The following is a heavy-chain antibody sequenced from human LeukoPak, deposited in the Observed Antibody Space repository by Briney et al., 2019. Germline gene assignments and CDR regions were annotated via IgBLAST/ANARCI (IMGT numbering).Heavy chain of an antibody. CDR1: GGSFSNYH. CDR3: ARLDSRGTTVTTNRNNWFDS. V-gene: IGHV4-34*01. J-gene: IGHJ5*01. D-gene: IGHD4-11*01. CDR2: INYSGAT. Sequence: PSETLSLTCAVYGGSFSNYHWSWIRQPPGKGLEWIGEINYSGATTYNPSLKSRVTISLDTSKRQFSLRLNSMTAADTAVYYCARLDSRGTTVTTNRNNWFDSWGQGTLVTVSS.